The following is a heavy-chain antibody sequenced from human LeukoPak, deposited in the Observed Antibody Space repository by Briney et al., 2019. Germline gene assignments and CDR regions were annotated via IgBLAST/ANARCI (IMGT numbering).Heavy chain of an antibody. CDR3: ARGATTVTTDGVVQGYWYFDL. D-gene: IGHD4-17*01. J-gene: IGHJ2*01. CDR2: INHSGST. Sequence: SETLSLTCAVYGGSFSGYYWSWIRQPPGKGLEWIGEINHSGSTNYNPSLKSRVTISVDMSKNQFSLKLSSVTAADTAVYYCARGATTVTTDGVVQGYWYFDLWGRGTLVTVSS. CDR1: GGSFSGYY. V-gene: IGHV4-34*01.